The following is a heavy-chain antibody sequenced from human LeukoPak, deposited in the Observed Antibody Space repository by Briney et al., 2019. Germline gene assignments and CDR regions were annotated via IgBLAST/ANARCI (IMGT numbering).Heavy chain of an antibody. CDR3: ARHGPSYYFDY. D-gene: IGHD3-16*01. V-gene: IGHV3-23*01. Sequence: GGSLRLFCAASGFTFSSYAMNWVRQAPGKGLEWVSVISGSGGNTYYADSVKGRFTISRDNSKNTLYLQMNSLRAEDTAVYYCARHGPSYYFDYWGQGTLVTVSS. CDR1: GFTFSSYA. J-gene: IGHJ4*02. CDR2: ISGSGGNT.